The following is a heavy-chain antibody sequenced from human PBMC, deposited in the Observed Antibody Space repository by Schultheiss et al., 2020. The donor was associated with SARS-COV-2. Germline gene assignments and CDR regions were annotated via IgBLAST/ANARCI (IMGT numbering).Heavy chain of an antibody. CDR3: ARGLLDWNDY. D-gene: IGHD1-1*01. CDR1: GGSISSYY. J-gene: IGHJ4*02. Sequence: SETLSLTCTVSGGSISSYYWSWIRQPPGKGLEWIGSIYYSGSTYYNPSLKSRVTISVDTSKNQFSLKLSSVTAADTAVYYCARGLLDWNDYWGQGTLVTVSS. V-gene: IGHV4-59*05. CDR2: IYYSGST.